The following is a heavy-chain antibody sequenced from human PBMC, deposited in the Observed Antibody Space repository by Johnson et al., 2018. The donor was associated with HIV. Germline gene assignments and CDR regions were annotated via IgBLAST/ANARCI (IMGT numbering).Heavy chain of an antibody. CDR2: ISSSGSTI. Sequence: QVQLVESGGGLGKPGGSLRLSCAASGFTFSDYYMSWIRQAPGKGLEWVSYISSSGSTIYSADSVKGRLTISRDNAMNSLYRQMNSLRADDTAVYYCARFEGFITTLRVVGDAFDIWGQGTMVTVSS. CDR3: ARFEGFITTLRVVGDAFDI. J-gene: IGHJ3*02. CDR1: GFTFSDYY. V-gene: IGHV3-11*04. D-gene: IGHD3-10*01.